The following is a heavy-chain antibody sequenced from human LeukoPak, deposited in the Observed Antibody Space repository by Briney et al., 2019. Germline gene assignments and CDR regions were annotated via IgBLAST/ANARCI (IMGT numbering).Heavy chain of an antibody. CDR2: ISAYNGNT. CDR3: AREAADTYSGYDY. J-gene: IGHJ4*02. CDR1: GYTFTSYG. D-gene: IGHD5-12*01. V-gene: IGHV1-18*01. Sequence: ASVKVSCKASGYTFTSYGFSWVRQAPGQGLKWMGWISAYNGNTKYAQKIQGRVTMTTDTSTSTAYMELSRLRSDDTAVYYCAREAADTYSGYDYWGQGTLVTVSS.